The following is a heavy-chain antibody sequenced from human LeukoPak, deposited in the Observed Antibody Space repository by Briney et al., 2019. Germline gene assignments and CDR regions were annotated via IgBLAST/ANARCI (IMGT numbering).Heavy chain of an antibody. V-gene: IGHV4-34*01. CDR1: GGSFSGYY. CDR3: APQTGASDAFDI. J-gene: IGHJ3*02. D-gene: IGHD7-27*01. CDR2: INHSGST. Sequence: PSETLSLTCAVYGGSFSGYYWSWIRQPPGKGLEWIGEINHSGSTNYNPSPKSRVTISVDTSKNQFSLRLSSVTAADTAVYYCAPQTGASDAFDIWGQGTMVTVSS.